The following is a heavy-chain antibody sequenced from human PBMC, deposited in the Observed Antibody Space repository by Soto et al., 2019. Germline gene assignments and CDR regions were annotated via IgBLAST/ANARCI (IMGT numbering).Heavy chain of an antibody. D-gene: IGHD2-15*01. Sequence: SETLSLTCAVSGDSISNSNWWSWVRQPPGKGLEWIGEIYHSGSTKYNPSLKNRVTISVDKSDNQFSLDLKSVTAADTAVYYCATLPPRIVVTVLPIPSWGQGTLVTVSS. CDR3: ATLPPRIVVTVLPIPS. V-gene: IGHV4-4*02. J-gene: IGHJ1*01. CDR2: IYHSGST. CDR1: GDSISNSNW.